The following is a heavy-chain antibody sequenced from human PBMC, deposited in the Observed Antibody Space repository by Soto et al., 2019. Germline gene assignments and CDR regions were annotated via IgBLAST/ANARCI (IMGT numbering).Heavy chain of an antibody. D-gene: IGHD3-9*01. Sequence: GGSLRLSCAASGFTFSSYGMHWVRQAPGKGLEWVAVIWYDGSNKYYADSVKGRFTISRDNSKNTLYLQMNSLRAEDTAVYYCARDARGGYLLRYFDWLHQDYWGQGTLVTVSS. CDR3: ARDARGGYLLRYFDWLHQDY. J-gene: IGHJ4*02. V-gene: IGHV3-33*01. CDR1: GFTFSSYG. CDR2: IWYDGSNK.